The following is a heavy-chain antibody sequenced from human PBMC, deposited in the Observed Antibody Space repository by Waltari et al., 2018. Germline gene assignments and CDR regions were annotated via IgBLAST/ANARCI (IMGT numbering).Heavy chain of an antibody. CDR2: LYRAVAT. D-gene: IGHD3-3*01. CDR3: AKDVVGYTWDEGVDTIDV. V-gene: IGHV3-53*01. CDR1: GFSVSSSF. Sequence: EIELVESGGGLSPSGGSLKLSCAASGFSVSSSFMTWVRRAPGKGVGCVAILYRAVATYYSQSVRGRFLIARDNSKNILYLQMDDLTAEDTAVYYCAKDVVGYTWDEGVDTIDVWGQGAEVVVSS. J-gene: IGHJ3*01.